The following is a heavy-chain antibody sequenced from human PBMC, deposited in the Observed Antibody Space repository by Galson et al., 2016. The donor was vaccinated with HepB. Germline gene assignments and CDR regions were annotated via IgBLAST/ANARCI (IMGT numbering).Heavy chain of an antibody. D-gene: IGHD6-19*01. CDR1: GFSFSSYP. CDR3: AKKSLVAGTATYVFDN. CDR2: ISGSGGSI. V-gene: IGHV3-23*01. Sequence: SLRLSCAASGFSFSSYPMHWVRQAPGKGLEWVSGISGSGGSIYSADSVKGRFTISRDNSKNTLYLQMNSLRADDTAVYYCAKKSLVAGTATYVFDNWGQGTLVTVSS. J-gene: IGHJ4*02.